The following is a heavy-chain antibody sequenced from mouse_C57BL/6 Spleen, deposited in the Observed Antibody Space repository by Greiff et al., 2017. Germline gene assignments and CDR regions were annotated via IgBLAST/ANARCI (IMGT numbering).Heavy chain of an antibody. CDR1: GYTFTSYW. V-gene: IGHV1-52*01. Sequence: QVQLQQPGAELVRPGSSVKLSCKASGYTFTSYWMHWVKQRPIQGLEWIGNIDPSDSETHYNQKFKDKATLTVDKSASTADMQLSSLTSEDSAVYYCARSGYGNPYYAMDYWGQGTSVTVSS. J-gene: IGHJ4*01. CDR3: ARSGYGNPYYAMDY. D-gene: IGHD2-1*01. CDR2: IDPSDSET.